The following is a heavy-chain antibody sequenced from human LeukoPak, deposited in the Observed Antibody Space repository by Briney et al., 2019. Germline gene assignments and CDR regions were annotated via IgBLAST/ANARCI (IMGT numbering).Heavy chain of an antibody. CDR2: IYYSGST. V-gene: IGHV4-31*03. J-gene: IGHJ4*02. D-gene: IGHD3-22*01. CDR3: ARGRRWYYDSSGYYSIYYFDY. Sequence: SQTLSLTCTVSGGSISSGGYYWSWIRQHPGKGLEWIGYIYYSGSTYYNPSLKSRVTISVDTSKNQSSLKLSSVTAADTAVYYCARGRRWYYDSSGYYSIYYFDYWGQGTLVTVSS. CDR1: GGSISSGGYY.